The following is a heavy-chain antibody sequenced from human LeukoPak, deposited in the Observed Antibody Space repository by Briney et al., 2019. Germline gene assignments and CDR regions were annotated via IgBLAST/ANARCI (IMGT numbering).Heavy chain of an antibody. Sequence: PSETLSLTCTVSGGSISSYYWSWIRQPPGKGLEWIGYIYYSGSTNYNPSLKSRVTISVDTSKNQFSLKLSSVTAADTAVYYCARDRGYDFWSGYYYDYWGQGTLVTVSS. D-gene: IGHD3-3*01. CDR2: IYYSGST. CDR1: GGSISSYY. J-gene: IGHJ4*02. CDR3: ARDRGYDFWSGYYYDY. V-gene: IGHV4-59*01.